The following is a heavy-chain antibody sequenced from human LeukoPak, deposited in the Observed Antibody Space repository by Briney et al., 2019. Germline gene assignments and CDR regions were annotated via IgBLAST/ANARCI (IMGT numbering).Heavy chain of an antibody. CDR1: GGSFSGYY. CDR3: ARLEYSSGWFNDY. CDR2: IYYSGST. V-gene: IGHV4-34*01. J-gene: IGHJ4*02. Sequence: SETLSLTCAVYGGSFSGYYWSWIRQPPGKGLEWIGSIYYSGSTYYNPSLKSRVTISVDTSKNQFSLKLSSVTAADTAVYYCARLEYSSGWFNDYWGQGTLVTVSS. D-gene: IGHD6-19*01.